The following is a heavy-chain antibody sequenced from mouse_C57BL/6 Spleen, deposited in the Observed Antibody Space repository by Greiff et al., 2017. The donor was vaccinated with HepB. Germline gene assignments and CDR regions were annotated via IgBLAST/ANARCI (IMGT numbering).Heavy chain of an antibody. V-gene: IGHV1-81*01. Sequence: QVQLQQSGAELARPGASVKLSSKASGYTFTSYGISWVKQRTGQGLEWIGEIYPRSGNTYYNETFKGKATLTADKSSSTAYMELRSLTSEDSAVYFCARDRDSGTTAQGSWFAYWGQGTLVTVSA. CDR2: IYPRSGNT. J-gene: IGHJ3*01. CDR1: GYTFTSYG. CDR3: ARDRDSGTTAQGSWFAY. D-gene: IGHD3-2*02.